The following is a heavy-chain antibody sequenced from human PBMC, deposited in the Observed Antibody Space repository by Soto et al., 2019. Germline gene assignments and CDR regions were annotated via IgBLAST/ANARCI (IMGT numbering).Heavy chain of an antibody. V-gene: IGHV1-69*02. CDR2: IIPILGIA. CDR3: ARAVGFGELFGPLPYYMDV. CDR1: GGTFSSYT. D-gene: IGHD3-10*01. J-gene: IGHJ6*03. Sequence: SVKVSCKASGGTFSSYTISWVRQAPGQGLEWMGRIIPILGIANYAQKFQGRVTITADKSTSTAYMELSSLRSEDTAVYYCARAVGFGELFGPLPYYMDVWGKGTTVTVSS.